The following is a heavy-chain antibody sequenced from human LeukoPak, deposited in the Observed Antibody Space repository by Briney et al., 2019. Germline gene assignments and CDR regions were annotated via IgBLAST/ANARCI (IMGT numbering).Heavy chain of an antibody. CDR2: IYTSGST. J-gene: IGHJ1*01. CDR3: ARVLSGSYFQH. D-gene: IGHD1-26*01. V-gene: IGHV4-4*07. CDR1: GGSISNYY. Sequence: SETLSLTCTISGGSISNYYWSWIRQPAGKGLEWIGRIYTSGSTNYNPSLKSRVIISVDTSKNQFSLKLSSVTAADTAVYYCARVLSGSYFQHWGQGTLVTVSS.